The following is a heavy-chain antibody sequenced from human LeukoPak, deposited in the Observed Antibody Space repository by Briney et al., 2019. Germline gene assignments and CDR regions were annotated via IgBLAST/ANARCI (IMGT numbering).Heavy chain of an antibody. D-gene: IGHD6-19*01. CDR3: ARDRGSSGWYDAFDI. CDR1: GGSISSGGYY. Sequence: PSETLSLTCTVSGGSISSGGYYWSWIRQPPGKGLEWIGYIYHSGSTYYNPSLKSRVTISVDTSKNQFSLKLSSVTAADTAVYYCARDRGSSGWYDAFDIWGQGTMVTVSS. CDR2: IYHSGST. J-gene: IGHJ3*02. V-gene: IGHV4-30-2*01.